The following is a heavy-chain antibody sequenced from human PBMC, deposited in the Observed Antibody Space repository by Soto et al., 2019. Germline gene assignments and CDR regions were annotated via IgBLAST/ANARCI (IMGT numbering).Heavy chain of an antibody. Sequence: ASVKVSCKASGYTFTSYAMHWVRQAPGQRLEWMGIINPSGGSTSYAQKFQGRVTMTRDTSTSTVYMELSSLRSEDTAVYYCARDQRAAAGLYYYYGMDVWGQGTTVTVSS. J-gene: IGHJ6*02. D-gene: IGHD6-13*01. CDR3: ARDQRAAAGLYYYYGMDV. CDR1: GYTFTSYA. CDR2: INPSGGST. V-gene: IGHV1-46*01.